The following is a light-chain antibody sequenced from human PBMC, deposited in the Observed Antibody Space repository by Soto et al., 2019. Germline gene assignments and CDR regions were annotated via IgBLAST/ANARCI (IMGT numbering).Light chain of an antibody. CDR2: DAS. V-gene: IGKV1-5*01. Sequence: DIQMTQSPSTLSASVGDRVTITCRASQRINNWVAWYQQKPGKAPKVLIYDASTLESGVPSRFSGSGYGTEFTRTIDSLQPDDFATYYCQRYNAFSQTFGQGTKVEI. CDR1: QRINNW. J-gene: IGKJ1*01. CDR3: QRYNAFSQT.